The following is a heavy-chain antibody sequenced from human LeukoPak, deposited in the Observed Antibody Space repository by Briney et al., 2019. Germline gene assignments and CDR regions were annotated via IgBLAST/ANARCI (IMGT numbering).Heavy chain of an antibody. D-gene: IGHD4/OR15-4a*01. CDR1: GGSISSSS. CDR2: FIYSGST. Sequence: SETLSSTAPVPGGSISSSSWGWIGNPPGKGLEWMGGFIYSGSTYYNPSLKSRVTISVDTSKNQFSLKLSSVTAADTAVYYCARTWVSSGPNFNWYFDLWGRGTLVTVSS. J-gene: IGHJ2*01. V-gene: IGHV4-39*01. CDR3: ARTWVSSGPNFNWYFDL.